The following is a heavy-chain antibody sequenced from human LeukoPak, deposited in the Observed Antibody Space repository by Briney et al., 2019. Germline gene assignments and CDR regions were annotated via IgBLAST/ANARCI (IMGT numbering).Heavy chain of an antibody. CDR1: GFTFITYA. Sequence: PGGSLRLSCAASGFTFITYAMSWVRQAPGKGLEWVSAISGSGGSTYYADSVKGRFTISRDNSKNTLFLQMNSLRAEDTAVYYCASATSIAAAVAVDYWGQGTLVTVSS. V-gene: IGHV3-23*01. D-gene: IGHD6-13*01. J-gene: IGHJ4*02. CDR3: ASATSIAAAVAVDY. CDR2: ISGSGGST.